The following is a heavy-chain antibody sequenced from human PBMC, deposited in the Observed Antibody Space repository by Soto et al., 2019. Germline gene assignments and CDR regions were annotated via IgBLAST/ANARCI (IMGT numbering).Heavy chain of an antibody. CDR3: AYGGSCDY. CDR2: ISTSGSTI. D-gene: IGHD1-26*01. J-gene: IGHJ4*02. Sequence: EVQLVESGGGLVQPGGSLRLSCAASGFSFNTYEMNWVRQAPGKGLEWVSYISTSGSTIYYADSVKGRFTISRDNGKNSLYLQMNSLRAEDSAVYYCAYGGSCDYWGQGTQVTVSS. CDR1: GFSFNTYE. V-gene: IGHV3-48*03.